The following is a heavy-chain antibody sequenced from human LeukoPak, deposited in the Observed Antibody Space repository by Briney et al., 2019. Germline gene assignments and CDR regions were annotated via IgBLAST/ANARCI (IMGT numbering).Heavy chain of an antibody. D-gene: IGHD5-12*01. CDR1: GGSISSSNW. J-gene: IGHJ5*02. CDR3: ARDRGGYSGYDSSWFDP. Sequence: PSETLSLTCAVSGGSISSSNWWSWVRQPPGKGLEWIGEIYHSGSTNYNPSLKSRVTISVDKSKNQFSLKLSSVTAADTAVYYCARDRGGYSGYDSSWFDPWGQGTLVTVSS. CDR2: IYHSGST. V-gene: IGHV4-4*02.